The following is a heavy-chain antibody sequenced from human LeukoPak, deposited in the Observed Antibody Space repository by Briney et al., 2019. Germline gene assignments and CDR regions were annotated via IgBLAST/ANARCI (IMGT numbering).Heavy chain of an antibody. D-gene: IGHD1-26*01. V-gene: IGHV1-2*02. J-gene: IGHJ3*02. CDR1: GYTLTGYY. CDR3: ARVRNKFVGATPNDAFDI. CDR2: INPNSGGT. Sequence: GASVKVSCKASGYTLTGYYMHWVRQAPGQGLEWMGWINPNSGGTNYAQKFQGRVTMTRDTSISTAYMELSRLRSDDTAVYYCARVRNKFVGATPNDAFDIWGQGTMVTVSS.